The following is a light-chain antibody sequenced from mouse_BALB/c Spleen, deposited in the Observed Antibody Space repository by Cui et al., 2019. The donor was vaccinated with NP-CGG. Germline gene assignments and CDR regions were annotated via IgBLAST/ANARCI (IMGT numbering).Light chain of an antibody. CDR2: GTN. CDR3: ALWYSNHWV. V-gene: IGLV1*01. CDR1: TGAVTTNNY. Sequence: QAVVPRESDLTTSPGETVTLTCRSSTGAVTTNNYANWVQEKPDHLFTGLIGGTNNRAPGVPARFSGSLIGDKAALTITGAQTEDEAIYFCALWYSNHWVFGGGTKLTVL. J-gene: IGLJ1*01.